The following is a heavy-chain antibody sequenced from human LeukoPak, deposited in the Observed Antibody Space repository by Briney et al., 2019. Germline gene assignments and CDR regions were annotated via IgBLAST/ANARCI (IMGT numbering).Heavy chain of an antibody. Sequence: TSETLSLTCAVYGGSFSGYYWSWIRQPPGKGLEWIGEINHSGSTNYNPSLKSRVTVSVDTSKNQFSLKLSSVTAADTAVYYCARGGMHSSGLDYWGRGTLVTVSS. D-gene: IGHD3-22*01. J-gene: IGHJ4*02. CDR2: INHSGST. V-gene: IGHV4-34*01. CDR1: GGSFSGYY. CDR3: ARGGMHSSGLDY.